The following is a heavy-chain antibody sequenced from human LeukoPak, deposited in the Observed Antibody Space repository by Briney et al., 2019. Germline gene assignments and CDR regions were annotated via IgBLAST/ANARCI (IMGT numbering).Heavy chain of an antibody. J-gene: IGHJ6*03. Sequence: GASVKVSCKASGGTFSSYAISWVRQAPGQGLEWMGGIIPIFGTANYAQKFQGRVTITADESTSTAYMKLSSLRSEDTAVYYCARDLVVPAGSYYYYMDVWGKGTTVTASS. CDR2: IIPIFGTA. V-gene: IGHV1-69*13. CDR1: GGTFSSYA. D-gene: IGHD2-2*01. CDR3: ARDLVVPAGSYYYYMDV.